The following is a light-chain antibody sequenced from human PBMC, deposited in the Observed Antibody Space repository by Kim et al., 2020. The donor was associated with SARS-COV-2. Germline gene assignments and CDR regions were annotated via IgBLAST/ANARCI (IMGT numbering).Light chain of an antibody. CDR1: REISSW. Sequence: DIQMTQSPSTLSGSVGDSVTITCRASREISSWLAWYQQRPGKAPKLLISKASVVQSGVPSRFSGSGFETDFTLTISSLQPDDSATYYCQQYNSYPYSFGQGTKLEIK. J-gene: IGKJ2*01. CDR3: QQYNSYPYS. V-gene: IGKV1-5*03. CDR2: KAS.